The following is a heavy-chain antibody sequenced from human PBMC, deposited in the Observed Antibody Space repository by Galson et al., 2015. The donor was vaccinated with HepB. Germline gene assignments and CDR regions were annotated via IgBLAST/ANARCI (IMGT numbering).Heavy chain of an antibody. V-gene: IGHV1-2*02. D-gene: IGHD6-19*01. CDR2: MNPQNGAT. CDR1: GYTFTAYY. CDR3: ARSGTGWAANWLDP. J-gene: IGHJ5*02. Sequence: QSGAEVKKPGESLKISCKASGYTFTAYYMHWVRQAPGQGLEWVGWMNPQNGATTYAQKFQGRVTMTSDTSINTAYMDLNSLRSDDTALYFCARSGTGWAANWLDPWGPGTLVTVSS.